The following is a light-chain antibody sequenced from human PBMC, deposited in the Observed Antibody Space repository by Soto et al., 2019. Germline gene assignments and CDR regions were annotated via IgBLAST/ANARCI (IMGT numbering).Light chain of an antibody. CDR2: GAA. J-gene: IGKJ1*01. V-gene: IGKV3-15*01. CDR3: QNYKTWPLS. Sequence: EIVMTQSPATLSVSPGERAALSCIASQTVGSDLAWYQQRPGQPPRLLVYGAATRATGVPARFSGSGSGTEFTLTISSLQSEDFAVYYCQNYKTWPLSFGQGNKVETK. CDR1: QTVGSD.